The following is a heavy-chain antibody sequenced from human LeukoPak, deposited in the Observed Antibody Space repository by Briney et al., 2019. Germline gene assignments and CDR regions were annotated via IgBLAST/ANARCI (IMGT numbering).Heavy chain of an antibody. Sequence: GGSLRLSCAASGFTFSSYGMHWVRQAPGKGLEWVAVIWYDGSNKYYADSVKGRFTISRDNSKSTLYLQMNSLRAEDTAVYYCARDPLRYCSSTSCYEPDYWGQGTLVTVSS. CDR1: GFTFSSYG. V-gene: IGHV3-33*01. CDR2: IWYDGSNK. J-gene: IGHJ4*02. D-gene: IGHD2-2*01. CDR3: ARDPLRYCSSTSCYEPDY.